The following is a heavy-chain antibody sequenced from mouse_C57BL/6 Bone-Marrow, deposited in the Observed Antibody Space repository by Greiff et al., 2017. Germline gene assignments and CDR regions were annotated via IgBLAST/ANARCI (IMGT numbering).Heavy chain of an antibody. CDR3: ASFYGSSYLYFDY. CDR1: GYSFTGYY. V-gene: IGHV1-42*01. Sequence: EVKLMESGPELVKPGASVKISCKASGYSFTGYYMNWVKQSPEKSLEWIGEINPSTGGTTYNQKFKAKATLTVDKSSSTAYMQLKSLTSEDSAVYYCASFYGSSYLYFDYWGQGTTLTVSS. J-gene: IGHJ2*01. D-gene: IGHD1-1*01. CDR2: INPSTGGT.